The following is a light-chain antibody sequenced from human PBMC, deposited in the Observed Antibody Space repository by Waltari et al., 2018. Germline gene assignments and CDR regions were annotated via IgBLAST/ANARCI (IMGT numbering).Light chain of an antibody. CDR1: YFGNEV. CDR3: QVWDVESDHVF. Sequence: SYGLTQPPSVSVSPGQTARITCGGDYFGNEVVNWYQQKPPQAPLLVIYTNSARPSGIPDRFSGSRSGNTATLIIGGVEAGDEAEYYCQVWDVESDHVFFGGGTRLTVL. J-gene: IGLJ7*01. CDR2: TNS. V-gene: IGLV3-21*01.